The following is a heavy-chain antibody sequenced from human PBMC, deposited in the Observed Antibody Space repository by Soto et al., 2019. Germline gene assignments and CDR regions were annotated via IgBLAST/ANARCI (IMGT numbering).Heavy chain of an antibody. J-gene: IGHJ4*02. Sequence: SETLSLTCTVSGGSISSYYWSWIRQPPGKGLEWIGYIYYSGSTNYNPSLKSRVTISVDTSKNQFSLKLSSVTAADTAVYYCARNSWRNYYDSSGYELDYWGQGTLVT. CDR1: GGSISSYY. CDR2: IYYSGST. CDR3: ARNSWRNYYDSSGYELDY. V-gene: IGHV4-59*01. D-gene: IGHD3-22*01.